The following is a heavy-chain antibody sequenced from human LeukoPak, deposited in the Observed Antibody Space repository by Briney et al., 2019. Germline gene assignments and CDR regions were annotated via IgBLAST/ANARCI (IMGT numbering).Heavy chain of an antibody. CDR3: AREVYYYDSSGYDY. CDR1: GFTFSSYS. CDR2: ISSSSSTI. Sequence: GGSLRLSCAASGFTFSSYSMNWVRQAPGKGLEWVSSISSSSSTIYYADSVEGRFTISRDNAKNSLYLQMNSLRAEDTAVYYCAREVYYYDSSGYDYWGQGTLVTVSS. V-gene: IGHV3-48*04. D-gene: IGHD3-22*01. J-gene: IGHJ4*02.